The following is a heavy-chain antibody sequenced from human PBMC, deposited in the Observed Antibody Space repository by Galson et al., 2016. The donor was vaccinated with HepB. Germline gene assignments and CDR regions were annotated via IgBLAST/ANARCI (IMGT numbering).Heavy chain of an antibody. CDR3: AHYGATNGPGIASYYFDY. V-gene: IGHV2-5*02. J-gene: IGHJ4*02. D-gene: IGHD6-13*01. CDR2: SYWDDDK. CDR1: GFSLSTSEVG. Sequence: PSLVKPTQTLTLTCTFSGFSLSTSEVGVGWIRQPPGKALEWLALSYWDDDKRSSPSLKSRLTITKDSSKNQVFLTMTNMDPVDTATDYRAHYGATNGPGIASYYFDYWGQGTLVTVSS.